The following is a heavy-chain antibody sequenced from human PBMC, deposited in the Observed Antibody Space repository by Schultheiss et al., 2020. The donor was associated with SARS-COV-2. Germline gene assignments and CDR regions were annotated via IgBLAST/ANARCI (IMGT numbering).Heavy chain of an antibody. Sequence: SETLSLTCTVSGGSISSYYWSWIRQPPGKGLEWIGYIYYSGSTNYNPSLKSRVTISVDTSKNQFSLKLSSVTAADTAVYYCARVRGGYPPLYAFDIWGQGTMVTVSS. CDR2: IYYSGST. J-gene: IGHJ3*02. CDR1: GGSISSYY. D-gene: IGHD1-26*01. CDR3: ARVRGGYPPLYAFDI. V-gene: IGHV4-59*01.